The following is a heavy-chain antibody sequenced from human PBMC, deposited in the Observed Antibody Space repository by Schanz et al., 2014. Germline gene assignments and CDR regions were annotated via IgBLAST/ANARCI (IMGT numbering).Heavy chain of an antibody. V-gene: IGHV3-74*01. CDR3: VRDSFFAFDY. D-gene: IGHD3-3*01. CDR1: GFTFSSHW. Sequence: DVQLVESGGGLVQPGKSLRLSCAASGFTFSSHWMHWVRQDPGKGLVWVARINSVGSNTDYADSVTGRFTISRDNAKNSLYLEMNSLRAEDTAVYYCVRDSFFAFDYWGQGTLVTVSS. CDR2: INSVGSNT. J-gene: IGHJ4*02.